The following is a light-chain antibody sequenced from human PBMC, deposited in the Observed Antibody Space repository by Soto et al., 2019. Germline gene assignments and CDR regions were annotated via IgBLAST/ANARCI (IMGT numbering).Light chain of an antibody. CDR1: QSVSSSY. V-gene: IGKV3-20*01. CDR3: QQYSSSPYT. CDR2: GAS. Sequence: EIVLTQSPGTLSLSPGERATLSCRASQSVSSSYLAWYQQKPGQAPRLLIYGASSRATGISDRFSGSGSGTFFTMTVNSRDPEDVSVYYCQQYSSSPYTFGQGTKLEIQ. J-gene: IGKJ2*01.